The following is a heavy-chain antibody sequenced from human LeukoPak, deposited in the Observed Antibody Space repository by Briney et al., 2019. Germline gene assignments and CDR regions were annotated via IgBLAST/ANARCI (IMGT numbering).Heavy chain of an antibody. J-gene: IGHJ3*02. CDR1: GGTFSSYG. Sequence: GASVKVSCKASGGTFSSYGISWVRQAPGQGLEWMGWISAYNGNTNYAQKLQGRVTMTTDTSTSTAYMELRSLRSDDTAVYYCAREDPRQWLDPRGLDAFDIWGQGTMVTVSS. CDR2: ISAYNGNT. D-gene: IGHD6-19*01. CDR3: AREDPRQWLDPRGLDAFDI. V-gene: IGHV1-18*01.